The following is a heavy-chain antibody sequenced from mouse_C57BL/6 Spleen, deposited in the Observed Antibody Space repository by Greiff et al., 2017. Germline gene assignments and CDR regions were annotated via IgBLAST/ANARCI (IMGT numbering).Heavy chain of an antibody. J-gene: IGHJ4*01. CDR2: IYPGSGNT. V-gene: IGHV1-66*01. D-gene: IGHD1-1*01. Sequence: VKLQQSGPELVKPGASVKISCKASGYSFTSYYIHWVKQRPGQGLEWIGWIYPGSGNTKYNEKFKGKATLTADTSSSTAYMQLSSLTSEDSAVYYCARWGTVVPYAMDYWGQGTSVTVSS. CDR3: ARWGTVVPYAMDY. CDR1: GYSFTSYY.